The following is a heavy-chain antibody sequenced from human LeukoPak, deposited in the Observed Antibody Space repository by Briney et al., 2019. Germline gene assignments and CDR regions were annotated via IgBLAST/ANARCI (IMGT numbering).Heavy chain of an antibody. CDR2: INPNSGGT. Sequence: ASVKVSCKASGYTFTGYYMHWVRQAPGQGLEWMGRINPNSGGTNYAQKFQGRVTMTRDTSISTAYMELSRLRSDDTAVYYCARVRAYYDILTGYYPNWYFDLWGRGTLVTVSS. J-gene: IGHJ2*01. CDR1: GYTFTGYY. D-gene: IGHD3-9*01. CDR3: ARVRAYYDILTGYYPNWYFDL. V-gene: IGHV1-2*06.